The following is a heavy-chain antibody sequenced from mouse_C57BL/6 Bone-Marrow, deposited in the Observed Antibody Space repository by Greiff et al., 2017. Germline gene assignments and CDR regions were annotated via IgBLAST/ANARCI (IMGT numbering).Heavy chain of an antibody. Sequence: EVQRVESGGDLVKPGGSLKLSCAASGFTFSSYGMSWVRQTQDKRLEWVATISSGGSYTYYPDSVKGRFTISRDNAKNTLYLQMSSLKSEDTAMYYCARCTVVAPYFDYWGQGTTLTVSS. CDR2: ISSGGSYT. CDR3: ARCTVVAPYFDY. J-gene: IGHJ2*01. CDR1: GFTFSSYG. V-gene: IGHV5-6*01. D-gene: IGHD1-1*01.